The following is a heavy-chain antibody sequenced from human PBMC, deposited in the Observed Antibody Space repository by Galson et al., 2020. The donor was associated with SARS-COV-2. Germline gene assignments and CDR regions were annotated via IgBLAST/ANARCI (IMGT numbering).Heavy chain of an antibody. CDR1: GGSFSGYY. V-gene: IGHV4-34*01. Sequence: SETLSLTCAVYGGSFSGYYWSWIRQPPGKGPAWIGEINSSVSTNYHPSHKSRVTISVDTSKNHFSLKLSSVTAADTAVYYCASDAINLWFGELLNWFDPWGQGTLVTVSS. J-gene: IGHJ5*02. D-gene: IGHD3-10*01. CDR2: INSSVST. CDR3: ASDAINLWFGELLNWFDP.